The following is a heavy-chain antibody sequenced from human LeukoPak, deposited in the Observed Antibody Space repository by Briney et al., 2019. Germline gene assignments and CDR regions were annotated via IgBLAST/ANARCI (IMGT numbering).Heavy chain of an antibody. J-gene: IGHJ5*02. D-gene: IGHD1-26*01. V-gene: IGHV1-2*02. CDR2: INPNSGGT. Sequence: ASVKVSCKASGYTFTGYYMHWVRQAPGQGLEWMGWINPNSGGTNYAQKFQGRVTMTRDTSISTAYMELGRLRSDDTAVYYCARDTVGSNSGSSWGQGTLVTVSS. CDR3: ARDTVGSNSGSS. CDR1: GYTFTGYY.